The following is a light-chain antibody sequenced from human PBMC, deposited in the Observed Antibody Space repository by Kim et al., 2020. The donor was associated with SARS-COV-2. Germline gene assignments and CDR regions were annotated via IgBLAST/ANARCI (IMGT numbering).Light chain of an antibody. CDR2: ANN. J-gene: IGLJ2*01. CDR1: SSNIGGNT. CDR3: AAWDDSLNGVV. Sequence: GQRVTFSCSGSSSNIGGNTVNWYQQLPGTAPKLLIHANNQRPSGVPDRFSGSKSGTSGSLAISGLQSEDEADYYCAAWDDSLNGVVFGGGTQLTVL. V-gene: IGLV1-44*01.